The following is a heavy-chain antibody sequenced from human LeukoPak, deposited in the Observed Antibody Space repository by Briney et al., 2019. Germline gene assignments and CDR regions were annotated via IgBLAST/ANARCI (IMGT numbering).Heavy chain of an antibody. Sequence: VASVKVSCKVSGYTLTELSMHWVRQAPGKGLEWMGGFDPEDGEAFYAQKFQGRVTMTEDTSTDTAYMELSSLRSEDTAVYYYATHPLGYFDPWGQGTQVTVSS. V-gene: IGHV1-24*01. CDR3: ATHPLGYFDP. CDR2: FDPEDGEA. CDR1: GYTLTELS. J-gene: IGHJ4*02.